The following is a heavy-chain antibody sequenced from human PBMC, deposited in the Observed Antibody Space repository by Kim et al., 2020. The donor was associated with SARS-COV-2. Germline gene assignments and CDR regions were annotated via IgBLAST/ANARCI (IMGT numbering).Heavy chain of an antibody. V-gene: IGHV1-8*01. CDR3: ARGRSGHIVVVIAKYYYYYMDA. J-gene: IGHJ6*03. D-gene: IGHD2-21*01. CDR2: MNPKSGNT. Sequence: ASVKVSCKASGYTFTSYDINWVRQATGQGLEWMGWMNPKSGNTGYAQKFQGRVTMTRNTSISTAYMELSSLRSEDTAVYYCARGRSGHIVVVIAKYYYYYMDAWGKGTTVTVSS. CDR1: GYTFTSYD.